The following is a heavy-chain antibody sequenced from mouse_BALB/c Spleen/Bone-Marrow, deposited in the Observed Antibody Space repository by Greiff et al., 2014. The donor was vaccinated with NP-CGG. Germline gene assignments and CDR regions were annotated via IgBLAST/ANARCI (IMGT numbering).Heavy chain of an antibody. V-gene: IGHV1S81*02. CDR1: GYTFTSYW. CDR2: INPSNGRT. J-gene: IGHJ3*01. CDR3: ARYATATYWFAY. Sequence: VQLQQSGAELVKPGASVKXXRKASGYTFTSYWMHWVKQRPGQGXEWIGEINPSNGRTNYNEKFKSKATLTVDKSSSTAYMQLSSLTSENSAVYYCARYATATYWFAYWGQGTLVTVSA. D-gene: IGHD1-2*01.